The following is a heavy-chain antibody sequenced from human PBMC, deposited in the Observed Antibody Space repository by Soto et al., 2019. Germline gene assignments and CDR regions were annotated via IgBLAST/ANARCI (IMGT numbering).Heavy chain of an antibody. D-gene: IGHD5-12*01. Sequence: GGSLRLSCAASGFTFSSYAMSWVRQAPGKGLEWVSAISGSGGSTYYADSVKGRFTISRDNSKNTLYLQMNSLRAEDTAVYYCAKDGSGYDYNYFDYWGQGPWSPSPQ. CDR1: GFTFSSYA. CDR3: AKDGSGYDYNYFDY. CDR2: ISGSGGST. V-gene: IGHV3-23*01. J-gene: IGHJ4*02.